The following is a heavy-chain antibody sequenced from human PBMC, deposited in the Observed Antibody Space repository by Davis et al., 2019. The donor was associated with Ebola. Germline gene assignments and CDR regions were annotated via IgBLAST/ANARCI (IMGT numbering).Heavy chain of an antibody. Sequence: GGSLRLSCAASGFTFSSYAMSWVRQAPGKGLEWVSAISGSGGSTYYADSVKGRFTISRDNSKNTLYLQMSSLRAEDTAVYYCVKDEDPLPFDYWGQGTLVTVSS. V-gene: IGHV3-23*01. J-gene: IGHJ4*02. D-gene: IGHD2-15*01. CDR2: ISGSGGST. CDR1: GFTFSSYA. CDR3: VKDEDPLPFDY.